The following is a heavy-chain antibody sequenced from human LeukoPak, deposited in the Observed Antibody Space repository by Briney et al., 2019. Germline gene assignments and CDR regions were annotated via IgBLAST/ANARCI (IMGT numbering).Heavy chain of an antibody. Sequence: GGSLRLSCAASGFIFDDYAMHWVRQAPGKGLEWVSGISWKSGSIGYADSVKGRFTISRDNAKNSLYLQMSSLRADDTALYFCARLHRYGYYYYYMDVWGKGTTVSVSS. CDR1: GFIFDDYA. D-gene: IGHD5-18*01. CDR2: ISWKSGSI. J-gene: IGHJ6*03. V-gene: IGHV3-9*01. CDR3: ARLHRYGYYYYYMDV.